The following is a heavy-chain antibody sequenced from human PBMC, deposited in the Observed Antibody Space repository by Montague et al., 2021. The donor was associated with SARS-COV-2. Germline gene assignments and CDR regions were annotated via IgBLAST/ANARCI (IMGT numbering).Heavy chain of an antibody. V-gene: IGHV4-34*01. CDR2: INRSGGT. CDR3: ARDSHYGRFYL. CDR1: TGSLNAHY. D-gene: IGHD4-17*01. Sequence: SETLSLTCAVSTGSLNAHYWTWIRQSPGKGLEWIGEINRSGGTNYSPSFKSRVTISKDMSRTHFFLRLSSVTAADTAVYYCARDSHYGRFYLWGQGTLVTVSS. J-gene: IGHJ3*01.